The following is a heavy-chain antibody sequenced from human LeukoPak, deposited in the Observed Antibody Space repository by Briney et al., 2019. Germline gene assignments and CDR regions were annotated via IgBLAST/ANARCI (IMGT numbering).Heavy chain of an antibody. D-gene: IGHD3-3*01. J-gene: IGHJ3*02. CDR3: ARGRTYYDFWSGPSTRDAFDI. CDR2: ISSSSTTI. V-gene: IGHV3-48*01. Sequence: GGSLRLSCAASGFTFSSYSMNWVRQAPGKGLEWVSYISSSSTTIYYADSVKGRFTISRDNAKNSLYLQMNSLRAEDTAVYYCARGRTYYDFWSGPSTRDAFDIWGQGTMVTVSS. CDR1: GFTFSSYS.